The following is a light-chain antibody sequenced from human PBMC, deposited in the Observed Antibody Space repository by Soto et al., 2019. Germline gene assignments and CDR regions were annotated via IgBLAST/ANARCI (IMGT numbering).Light chain of an antibody. J-gene: IGKJ1*01. CDR3: QQGYSAPWT. CDR1: QSISRY. Sequence: IQMAQSTSSLSASVGDRVTITCRADQSISRYLNWYQQKPGRAPNLLIYSASTLQSGVPSRFSGSGSETDFTLTISSLQPEDFATYYCQQGYSAPWTFGQRTMVDIK. CDR2: SAS. V-gene: IGKV1-39*01.